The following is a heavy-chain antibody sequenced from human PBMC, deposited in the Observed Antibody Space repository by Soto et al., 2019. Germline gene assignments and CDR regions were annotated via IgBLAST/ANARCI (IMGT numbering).Heavy chain of an antibody. J-gene: IGHJ6*03. CDR1: GFTFSDYY. CDR3: ASHPRMGDDYILGSYLSPHYYYMDV. Sequence: QVQLVESGGGLVKPGGSLRLSCAASGFTFSDYYMSWIRQAPGKGLEWVSYISSSGSTIYYADSVKGRFTISRDNAKNSLYLQMNSLRAEDTAVYYCASHPRMGDDYILGSYLSPHYYYMDVWGKGTTVTVSS. V-gene: IGHV3-11*01. D-gene: IGHD3-16*02. CDR2: ISSSGSTI.